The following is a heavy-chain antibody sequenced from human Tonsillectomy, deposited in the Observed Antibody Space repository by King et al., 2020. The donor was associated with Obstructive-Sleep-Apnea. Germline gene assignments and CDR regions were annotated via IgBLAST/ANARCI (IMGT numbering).Heavy chain of an antibody. CDR1: GFTFSSYA. CDR3: ARDVKELRYFDWSFDY. V-gene: IGHV3-30-3*01. CDR2: ISYDGSNY. J-gene: IGHJ4*02. D-gene: IGHD3-9*01. Sequence: VQLVESGGGVVQPGRSLRLSCAASGFTFSSYAIHWVRQAPGKGLEWVAVISYDGSNYSYADSVKGRFTISRDNTKNTLFLQMNSLRVEDTAVYYCARDVKELRYFDWSFDYWGQGTLVTVSS.